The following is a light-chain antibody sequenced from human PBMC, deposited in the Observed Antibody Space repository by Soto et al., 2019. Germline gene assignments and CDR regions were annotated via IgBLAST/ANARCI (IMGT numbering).Light chain of an antibody. V-gene: IGKV1-27*01. J-gene: IGKJ3*01. CDR3: QKYSSVPV. CDR1: QGIRNF. CDR2: AAS. Sequence: DLQMTQSPTSLSASVGDRVTITCRASQGIRNFVAWYQQKPGKAPKLLIYAASTLQSGVPSRFSGSGSVTDFTLTINSLQPEDVATYSCQKYSSVPVFGPGTKVEIK.